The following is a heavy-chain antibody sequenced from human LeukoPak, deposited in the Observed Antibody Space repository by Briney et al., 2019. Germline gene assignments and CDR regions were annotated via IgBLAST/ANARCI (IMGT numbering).Heavy chain of an antibody. CDR1: GGSIGSDY. CDR2: IYYTGGT. V-gene: IGHV4-59*08. D-gene: IGHD6-19*01. Sequence: ASETLSLTCTVSGGSIGSDYWTWIRQPPGKGLEYIGYIYYTGGTTYNPSLKSRVTISVDKSKNQFSLKLSSVTAADTAVYYCAKYGNSGWVIDNWGQGTLVTVSS. J-gene: IGHJ4*01. CDR3: AKYGNSGWVIDN.